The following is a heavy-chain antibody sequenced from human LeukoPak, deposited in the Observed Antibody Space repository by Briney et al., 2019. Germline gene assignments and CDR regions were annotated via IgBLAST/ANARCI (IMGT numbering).Heavy chain of an antibody. CDR1: GFTVSSNY. V-gene: IGHV3-66*01. J-gene: IGHJ4*02. CDR2: IYSSGRT. D-gene: IGHD5-18*01. CDR3: ALRGFSYDVDY. Sequence: PGGSLRLSCAASGFTVSSNYMSWVRQAPGKGLEWVSVIYSSGRTYYADSVKGRFTISRDNSKNTLSLQMNSLRAEDTAVYYCALRGFSYDVDYWGQGSLVTVSS.